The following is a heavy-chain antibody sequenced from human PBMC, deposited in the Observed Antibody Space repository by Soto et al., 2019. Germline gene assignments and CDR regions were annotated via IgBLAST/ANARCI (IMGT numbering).Heavy chain of an antibody. J-gene: IGHJ4*02. V-gene: IGHV4-34*01. CDR3: ARAPMGSGWYDY. CDR2: INHSGST. Sequence: LSLTCAVYGGSFSGYYWSWIRQPPGKGLEWIGEINHSGSTNYNPSLKSRVTISVDTSKNQFSLKLSSVTAADTAVYYCARAPMGSGWYDYWGQGTLVTVSS. D-gene: IGHD6-19*01. CDR1: GGSFSGYY.